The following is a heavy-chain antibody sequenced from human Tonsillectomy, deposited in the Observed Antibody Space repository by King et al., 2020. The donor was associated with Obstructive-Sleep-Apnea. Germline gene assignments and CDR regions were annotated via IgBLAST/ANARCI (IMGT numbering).Heavy chain of an antibody. CDR2: TSAYNNNT. CDR3: ARDQKGYCSGGTCSPPAY. Sequence: QLVQSGGEVKNPGASVKVSCKASGYTFTSYGVTWVRQAPGQGLEWMGWTSAYNNNTNYAQKFQGRVTMTTDTSQTTAYMELRSLRSDDTAVFYCARDQKGYCSGGTCSPPAYWGQGTLVTVSS. D-gene: IGHD2-15*01. CDR1: GYTFTSYG. V-gene: IGHV1-18*04. J-gene: IGHJ4*02.